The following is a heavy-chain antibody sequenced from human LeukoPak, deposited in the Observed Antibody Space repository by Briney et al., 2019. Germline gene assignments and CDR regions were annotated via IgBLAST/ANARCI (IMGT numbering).Heavy chain of an antibody. CDR1: GFTFRSHW. V-gene: IGHV3-74*01. J-gene: IGHJ6*02. Sequence: GGSLRLSCAAYGFTFRSHWMHWVRQPPGKGLVWVSRISSDGSSTSYADSVKGRFTISRDNAKNTLYLQMNSLRAEDTAVYYCARELVDTIVIPGGKSKYYYYGMDVWGQGTTVTVSS. D-gene: IGHD2-2*03. CDR3: ARELVDTIVIPGGKSKYYYYGMDV. CDR2: ISSDGSST.